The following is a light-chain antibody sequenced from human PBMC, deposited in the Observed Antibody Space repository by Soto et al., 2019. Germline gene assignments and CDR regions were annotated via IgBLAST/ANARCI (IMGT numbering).Light chain of an antibody. Sequence: QSVLTQPPSASGTPGQRVTISCSGSSSNIGRNTVNWYQQLPGTAPKLLIDSNNQRTSGVPDRFSGSKSGTSASLASSVLQSEDEADYYGAAWDDSLNVHVVCTGTKVTVL. CDR2: SNN. CDR3: AAWDDSLNVHV. J-gene: IGLJ1*01. V-gene: IGLV1-44*01. CDR1: SSNIGRNT.